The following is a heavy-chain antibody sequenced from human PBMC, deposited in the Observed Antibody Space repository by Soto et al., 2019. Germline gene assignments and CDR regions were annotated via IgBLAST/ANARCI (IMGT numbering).Heavy chain of an antibody. CDR2: ISSSGSTI. CDR1: GFTFSDYY. D-gene: IGHD3-10*01. Sequence: GGSLRLSCAASGFTFSDYYMSWIRQAPGKGLEWVSYISSSGSTIYYADSVKGRFTISRDNAKNSLYLQMNSLRAEDTAVYYCARDAGFGAHVDYYYVMDVWGKGTTGTVSS. J-gene: IGHJ6*04. V-gene: IGHV3-11*01. CDR3: ARDAGFGAHVDYYYVMDV.